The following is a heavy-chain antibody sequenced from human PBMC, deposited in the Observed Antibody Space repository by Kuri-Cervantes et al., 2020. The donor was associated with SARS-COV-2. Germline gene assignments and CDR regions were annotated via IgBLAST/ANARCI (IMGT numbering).Heavy chain of an antibody. CDR2: ISGSGGST. V-gene: IGHV3-23*01. CDR3: AKHSGWYSARTGLDY. CDR1: GFTFSSYA. J-gene: IGHJ4*02. Sequence: GESLKISCAASGFTFSSYAMSWVRQAPGKGLEWVSAISGSGGSTYYADSVKGRFTISRDNPKNTLYLQMNSLRAEDTAVYYCAKHSGWYSARTGLDYWGQGTLVTVSS. D-gene: IGHD6-19*01.